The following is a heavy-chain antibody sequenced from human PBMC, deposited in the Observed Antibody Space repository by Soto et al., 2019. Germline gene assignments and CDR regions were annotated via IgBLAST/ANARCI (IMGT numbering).Heavy chain of an antibody. CDR3: ARDKITGLFDY. J-gene: IGHJ4*02. V-gene: IGHV4-30-2*01. CDR2: INHSGST. D-gene: IGHD2-8*02. CDR1: GGSISSGGYS. Sequence: SETLSLTCAVSGGSISSGGYSWSWIRQPPGKGLEWIGYINHSGSTNYNPSLKSRVTISVDTSKNRFSLKLTSVTAADTAVYYCARDKITGLFDYWGQGTLVTVSS.